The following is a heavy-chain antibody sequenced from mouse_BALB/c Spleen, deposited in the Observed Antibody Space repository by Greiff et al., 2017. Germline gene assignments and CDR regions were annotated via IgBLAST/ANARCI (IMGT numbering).Heavy chain of an antibody. CDR2: ISYSGST. CDR1: GYSITSDYA. D-gene: IGHD2-1*01. CDR3: ATYGNYYFDY. V-gene: IGHV3-2*02. Sequence: EVKLQESGPGLVKPSQSLSLTCTVTGYSITSDYAWNWIRQFPGNKLEWMGYISYSGSTSYNPSLKSRISITRDTSKNQFFLQLNSVTTEDTATYYCATYGNYYFDYWGQGTTLTVAS. J-gene: IGHJ2*01.